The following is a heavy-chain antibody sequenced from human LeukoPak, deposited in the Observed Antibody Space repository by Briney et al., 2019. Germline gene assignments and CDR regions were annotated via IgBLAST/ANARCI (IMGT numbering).Heavy chain of an antibody. CDR3: AKYRGTPG. D-gene: IGHD2/OR15-2a*01. J-gene: IGHJ4*02. CDR1: GFTFSSYA. V-gene: IGHV3-30*04. Sequence: PGGTLRLSCAASGFTFSSYAMHWVRQAPGKGLEWVAVISYDGSNKYYADSVKGRFTISRDNSKNTLYLQMNSLRVEDTAFYYCAKYRGTPGWGQGTLVTVSS. CDR2: ISYDGSNK.